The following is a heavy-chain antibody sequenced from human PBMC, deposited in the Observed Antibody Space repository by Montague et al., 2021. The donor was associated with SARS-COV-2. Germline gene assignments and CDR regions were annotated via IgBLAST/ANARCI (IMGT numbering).Heavy chain of an antibody. CDR2: KT. J-gene: IGHJ4*02. Sequence: KTNYNPSLTSRVTISVDTSKNQFSLKLSSVTAADTAVYFCARGSIAATRHYFDYWGQGTLVTVSS. V-gene: IGHV4-34*01. D-gene: IGHD2-15*01. CDR3: ARGSIAATRHYFDY.